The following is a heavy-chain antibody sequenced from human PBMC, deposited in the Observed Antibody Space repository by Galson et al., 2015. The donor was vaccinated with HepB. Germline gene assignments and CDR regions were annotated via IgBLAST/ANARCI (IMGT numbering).Heavy chain of an antibody. D-gene: IGHD2/OR15-2a*01. J-gene: IGHJ4*02. Sequence: TLSLTCAVYGGSFSGYYWSWIRQPPGKGLEWIGEINHSGSTNYNPSLKSRVTISVDTSKNQFSLKLSSVTAADTAVYYCARMTRRIKGLFDYWGQGTLVTVSS. CDR3: ARMTRRIKGLFDY. V-gene: IGHV4-34*01. CDR2: INHSGST. CDR1: GGSFSGYY.